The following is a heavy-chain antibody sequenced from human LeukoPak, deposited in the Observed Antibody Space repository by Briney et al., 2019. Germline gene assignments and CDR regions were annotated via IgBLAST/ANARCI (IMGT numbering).Heavy chain of an antibody. V-gene: IGHV1-18*01. CDR3: ARDLPPYYYGSGSYTPFY. Sequence: ASVKVSCKASGYTVTSYDISWVRQAPGQGLEWMGWISAYNGNTNYAQKLQGRVTMTTDTSTSTAYMELRSLRSDDTAVYYCARDLPPYYYGSGSYTPFYWGQGTLVTVSS. D-gene: IGHD3-10*01. J-gene: IGHJ4*02. CDR2: ISAYNGNT. CDR1: GYTVTSYD.